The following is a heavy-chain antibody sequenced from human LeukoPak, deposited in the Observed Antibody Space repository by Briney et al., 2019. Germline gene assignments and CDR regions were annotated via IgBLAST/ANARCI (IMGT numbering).Heavy chain of an antibody. CDR1: GFTFDDYG. D-gene: IGHD3-16*01. CDR3: ARVGDRGVGYYYYMDV. Sequence: GGSLRLSCAASGFTFDDYGMSWVRQAPGKGLEWVSGINWNGGSTGYADSVKGRFTISRDNAKNSLYLQMNSLRAEDTAVYYCARVGDRGVGYYYYMDVWGKGTTVTISS. V-gene: IGHV3-20*04. J-gene: IGHJ6*03. CDR2: INWNGGST.